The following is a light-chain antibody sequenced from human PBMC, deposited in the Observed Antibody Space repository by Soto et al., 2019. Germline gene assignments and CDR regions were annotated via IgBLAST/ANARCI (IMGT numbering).Light chain of an antibody. CDR2: GAS. CDR1: QRVARNS. V-gene: IGKV3-20*01. Sequence: PGERATLSCRASQRVARNSIAWYQQPVGQPPRLLIYGASGRATGVPDKFSGSGSGTIFTLTIERVEAEDFAVYHCQQYATSPLTFGGGTTLEIK. CDR3: QQYATSPLT. J-gene: IGKJ4*01.